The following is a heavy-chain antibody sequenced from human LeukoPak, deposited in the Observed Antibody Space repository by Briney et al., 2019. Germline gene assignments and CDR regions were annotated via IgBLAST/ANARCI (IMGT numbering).Heavy chain of an antibody. CDR2: ISWNSGNI. Sequence: GGSLRLSCAASGFTFDDYAMHWVRQAPGKGLEWVSGISWNSGNIGYADSVKGRFTISRDNAKNSLYLQMNSLRAEDTALYYCAKDRRVYCGSGSYYDYWGQGTLVTVSS. CDR1: GFTFDDYA. V-gene: IGHV3-9*01. CDR3: AKDRRVYCGSGSYYDY. J-gene: IGHJ4*02. D-gene: IGHD3-10*01.